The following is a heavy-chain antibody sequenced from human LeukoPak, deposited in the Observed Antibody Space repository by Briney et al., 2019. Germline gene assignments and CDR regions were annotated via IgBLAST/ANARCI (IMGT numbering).Heavy chain of an antibody. Sequence: PSETLSLTCTVSGGSISSNYWSWIRQPPGKGLEWIGYIYYSGSTNYNPSLKSRVTISVDTSKNQFSLKLSSVTAADTAVYYCARREGGYSYGYWFDPWGQGTLVTVSS. D-gene: IGHD5-18*01. CDR1: GGSISSNY. V-gene: IGHV4-59*08. CDR2: IYYSGST. J-gene: IGHJ5*02. CDR3: ARREGGYSYGYWFDP.